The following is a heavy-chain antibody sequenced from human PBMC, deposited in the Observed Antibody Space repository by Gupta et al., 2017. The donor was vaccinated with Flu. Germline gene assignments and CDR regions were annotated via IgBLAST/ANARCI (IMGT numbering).Heavy chain of an antibody. D-gene: IGHD3-22*01. V-gene: IGHV1-69*06. CDR3: ARAYYDSSGYYPSDYYYYGMDV. Sequence: WMGGIIPIFGTANYAQKFQGRVTITADKSTSTAYMELSSLRSEDTAVYYCARAYYDSSGYYPSDYYYYGMDVWGQGTTVTVSS. CDR2: IIPIFGTA. J-gene: IGHJ6*02.